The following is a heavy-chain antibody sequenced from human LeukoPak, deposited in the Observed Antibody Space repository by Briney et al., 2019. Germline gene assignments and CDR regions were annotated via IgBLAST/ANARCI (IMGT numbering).Heavy chain of an antibody. CDR3: ARYYYYDSSGYSLLP. V-gene: IGHV4-38-2*02. J-gene: IGHJ4*02. CDR1: GYSISSGYY. CDR2: IYHNGST. Sequence: PSETLSLTCTVSGYSISSGYYWGWIRQPPGKGLEWIGSIYHNGSTYYNPSLKSRVTISVDTSKNQFSLKLSSVTAADTAVYYCARYYYYDSSGYSLLPWGQGTLVTVSS. D-gene: IGHD3-22*01.